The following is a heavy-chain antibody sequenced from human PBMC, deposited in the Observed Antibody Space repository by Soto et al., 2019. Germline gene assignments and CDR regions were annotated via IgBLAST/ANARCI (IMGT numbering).Heavy chain of an antibody. Sequence: QVQLQQWGAGLLKPSETLSLTCAVYGGSFSGYYWSWIRQPPGKGLEWIGEINHSGSTNYNPSLKSQVTISVDTSKNQCSLKLSSVTAADTAVYYCARNDKPHYYGSGNWFDPWGQGTLVTVSS. CDR1: GGSFSGYY. J-gene: IGHJ5*02. CDR2: INHSGST. D-gene: IGHD3-10*01. V-gene: IGHV4-34*01. CDR3: ARNDKPHYYGSGNWFDP.